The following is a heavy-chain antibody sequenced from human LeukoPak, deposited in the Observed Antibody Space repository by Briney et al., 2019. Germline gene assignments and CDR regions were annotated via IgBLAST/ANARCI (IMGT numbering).Heavy chain of an antibody. V-gene: IGHV3-21*01. D-gene: IGHD3-16*02. CDR2: ISSSSSYI. J-gene: IGHJ5*02. CDR1: GFTFSSYS. CDR3: ARAGQVIPIT. Sequence: GGSVRLSCAASGFTFSSYSMNWVRQAPGKGLEWVSSISSSSSYIYYADSVKGRFTISRDNAKNSLYLQMNSLRAEDTAVYYCARAGQVIPITWGQGTLVTVSS.